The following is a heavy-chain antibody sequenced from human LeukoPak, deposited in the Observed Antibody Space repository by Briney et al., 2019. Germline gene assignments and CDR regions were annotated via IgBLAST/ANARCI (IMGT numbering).Heavy chain of an antibody. CDR3: ARGLHYYYDSSGYPYYFDY. V-gene: IGHV3-30-3*01. CDR2: ISYDGSNK. D-gene: IGHD3-22*01. CDR1: GFTFSSYA. Sequence: GGSLRLSCAASGFTFSSYAMHWVRQAPGKGLEWVAVISYDGSNKYYADSVKGRFTISRDNSKNTLYLQMNSLRAEDTAVYYCARGLHYYYDSSGYPYYFDYWGQGTLVTVSS. J-gene: IGHJ4*02.